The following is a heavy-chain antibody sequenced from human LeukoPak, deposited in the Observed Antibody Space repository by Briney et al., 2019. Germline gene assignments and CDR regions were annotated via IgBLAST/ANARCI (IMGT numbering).Heavy chain of an antibody. D-gene: IGHD5-18*01. Sequence: SETLSLTCTVSGGSISSGGYYWGWIRQHQGRGLEWIVYIYYSGSTYYNPSLKSRVTTSVDTSKNQFSLKLSSVTAADTAVYYCASTVDTAMVNPYCFDYWGQGTLVTVSS. V-gene: IGHV4-31*03. CDR1: GGSISSGGYY. J-gene: IGHJ4*02. CDR3: ASTVDTAMVNPYCFDY. CDR2: IYYSGST.